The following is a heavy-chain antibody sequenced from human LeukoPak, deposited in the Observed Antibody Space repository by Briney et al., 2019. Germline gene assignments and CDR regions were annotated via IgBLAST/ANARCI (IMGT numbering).Heavy chain of an antibody. D-gene: IGHD3-10*01. J-gene: IGHJ4*02. CDR1: GYSISSGYY. CDR2: IYHSGST. Sequence: SETLSLTCTVSGYSISSGYYWGWIRQPPGKGLEWIGSIYHSGSTYYNPSLKSRVTISVDTSKNQFSLKLSSVTAADTAVYYCARGLKYYYGSGSYYNSQAHYYFDYWGQGTLVTVSS. V-gene: IGHV4-38-2*02. CDR3: ARGLKYYYGSGSYYNSQAHYYFDY.